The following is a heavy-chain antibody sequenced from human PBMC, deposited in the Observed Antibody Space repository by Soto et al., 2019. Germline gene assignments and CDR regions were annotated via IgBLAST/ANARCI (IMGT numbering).Heavy chain of an antibody. CDR1: GFTFSSYW. J-gene: IGHJ2*01. CDR2: INSDGSTT. V-gene: IGHV3-74*01. Sequence: EVQLVESGGGVVQPGRSLRLSCAASGFTFSSYWRHWVRQAPGKGLVCVSGINSDGSTTTYADSVKGRFAISRDNDKKPLYLQRNSLRAEDTAVYYCERKDVWWYVDLGGRGTVVTVS. CDR3: ERKDVWWYVDL.